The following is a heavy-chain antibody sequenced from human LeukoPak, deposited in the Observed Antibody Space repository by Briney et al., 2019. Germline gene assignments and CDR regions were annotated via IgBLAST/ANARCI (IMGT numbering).Heavy chain of an antibody. J-gene: IGHJ6*03. D-gene: IGHD3-3*01. CDR1: GFSFSSYG. V-gene: IGHV3-30*02. Sequence: GGSLRLSCAASGFSFSSYGMHWVRQAPGKGLEWVAFIRYDGSNKYYADSVKGRFTISRDNSKNTLYVQMNSLRAEDTAVYYCAKEVYDFWSGYREHYYMDVWGKGTTVTVSS. CDR3: AKEVYDFWSGYREHYYMDV. CDR2: IRYDGSNK.